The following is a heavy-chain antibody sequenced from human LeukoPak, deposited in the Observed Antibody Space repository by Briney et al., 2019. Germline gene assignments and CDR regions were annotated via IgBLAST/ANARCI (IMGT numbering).Heavy chain of an antibody. J-gene: IGHJ4*02. V-gene: IGHV3-21*01. D-gene: IGHD1-26*01. CDR1: GFTFSSYS. CDR3: ATEGIVGGGAHFDY. CDR2: ISSSSSYI. Sequence: GGSLRLSCAASGFTFSSYSMNWVRQAPGKGLEGVSSISSSSSYIYYADSVKGRFTISRDNAKNSLYLQMNSVRVEDTAVYYCATEGIVGGGAHFDYWGQGTLVTVSS.